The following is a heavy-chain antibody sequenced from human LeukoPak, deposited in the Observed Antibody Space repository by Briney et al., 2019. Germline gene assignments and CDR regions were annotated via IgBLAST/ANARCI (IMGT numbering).Heavy chain of an antibody. CDR1: GFTFSTYA. Sequence: PGRSLRLSCAASGFTFSTYAIHWVRQAPGKGLEWVAVISYDGSNKYDADSVKGRFTISRDNSKNTLYLQMNSLRAEDTGVYYCARDAGGNSADYYFDYWGQGTLVTVSS. V-gene: IGHV3-30-3*01. CDR2: ISYDGSNK. CDR3: ARDAGGNSADYYFDY. J-gene: IGHJ4*02. D-gene: IGHD4-23*01.